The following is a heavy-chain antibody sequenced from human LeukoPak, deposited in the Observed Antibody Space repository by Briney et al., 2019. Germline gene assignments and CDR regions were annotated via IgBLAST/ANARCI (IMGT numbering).Heavy chain of an antibody. CDR2: IYTSGST. D-gene: IGHD1-1*01. V-gene: IGHV4-4*07. CDR3: ARDRGTWNDDGFDY. Sequence: PSETLSLTCTVSGGSFSTYYWSWIRQPAGKGLEWIGRIYTSGSTNYNPSLKSRLTMSVDTSKNQFSLKLSSVTAADTAVYYCARDRGTWNDDGFDYWGQGTLVTVSS. J-gene: IGHJ4*02. CDR1: GGSFSTYY.